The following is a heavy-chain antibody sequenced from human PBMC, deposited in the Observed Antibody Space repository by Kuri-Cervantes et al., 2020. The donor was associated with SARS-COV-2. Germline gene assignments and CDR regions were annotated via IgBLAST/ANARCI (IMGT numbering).Heavy chain of an antibody. D-gene: IGHD3-22*01. V-gene: IGHV3-23*01. CDR3: AKGTDYYDSSGYSDIAFDI. CDR2: ISGSGGST. Sequence: GGSLRLSCAASGFTFSSYAMSWVRQAPGKGLEWVSAISGSGGSTYYADSVKGRFTISRDNSKNTLYLQMNSLRAEDTAVYYCAKGTDYYDSSGYSDIAFDIWGQGTMVTVSS. CDR1: GFTFSSYA. J-gene: IGHJ3*02.